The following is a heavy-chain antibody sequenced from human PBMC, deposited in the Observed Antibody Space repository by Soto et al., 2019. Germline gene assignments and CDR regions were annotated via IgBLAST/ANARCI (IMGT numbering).Heavy chain of an antibody. CDR1: GDSISSHY. V-gene: IGHV4-59*08. CDR3: ARHEGASFDS. CDR2: IHFTGAT. Sequence: SETLSLTCTVSGDSISSHYWSWIRQSPGEGLEWIGYIHFTGATLYNPSLESRVTVSLDTSKTHFSLKLSSVTAADTAVYYCARHEGASFDSWGQGTLVTVS. J-gene: IGHJ4*02.